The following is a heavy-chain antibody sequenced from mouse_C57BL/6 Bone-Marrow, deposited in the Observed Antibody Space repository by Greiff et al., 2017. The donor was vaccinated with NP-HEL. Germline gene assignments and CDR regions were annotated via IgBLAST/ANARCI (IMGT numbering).Heavy chain of an antibody. CDR2: IDPENGDT. J-gene: IGHJ2*01. Sequence: VQLQQSGAELVRPGASVKLSCTASGFNIKDDYMHWVKQRPEQGLEWIGWIDPENGDTEYASKFQGKATITADTSSNTAYLQLSSLTSEDTAVYYSTTGYYGSSYNYFDYWGQGTTLTVSS. CDR3: TTGYYGSSYNYFDY. D-gene: IGHD1-1*01. V-gene: IGHV14-4*01. CDR1: GFNIKDDY.